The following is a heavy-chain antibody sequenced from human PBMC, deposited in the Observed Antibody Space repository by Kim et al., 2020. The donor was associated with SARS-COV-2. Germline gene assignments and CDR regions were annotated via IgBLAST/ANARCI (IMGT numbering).Heavy chain of an antibody. Sequence: GGSLRLSCVASGFTFSGYAMSWVRQAPGKGLEWISLISSHDDSTYYADSVKGRFTISRDNSKNTLYLQLNSLRVDDTAIYYCANEWFGYLQSWGQGTLVTVSS. J-gene: IGHJ1*01. CDR1: GFTFSGYA. D-gene: IGHD3-10*01. V-gene: IGHV3-23*01. CDR2: ISSHDDST. CDR3: ANEWFGYLQS.